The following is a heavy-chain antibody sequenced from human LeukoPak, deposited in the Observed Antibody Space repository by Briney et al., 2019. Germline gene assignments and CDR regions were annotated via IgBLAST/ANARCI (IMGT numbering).Heavy chain of an antibody. CDR2: ISSSGDSI. CDR1: GFTFSTYS. CDR3: ARDRLERRLDAFDI. Sequence: PGRCLRLSCAASGFTFSTYSMNWVRRAPGKGLEWVSYISSSGDSIYYADSMKGRFAISRDNARTSLYLERSSLRDEDTAVYYCARDRLERRLDAFDIWGQGTVITVSS. D-gene: IGHD1-1*01. V-gene: IGHV3-48*02. J-gene: IGHJ3*02.